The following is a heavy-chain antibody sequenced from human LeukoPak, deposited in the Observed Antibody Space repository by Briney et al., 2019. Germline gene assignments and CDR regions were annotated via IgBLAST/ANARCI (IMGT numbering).Heavy chain of an antibody. V-gene: IGHV3-30-3*01. CDR3: ARDITVTRFDY. CDR1: GFTFSSYA. D-gene: IGHD4-17*01. CDR2: ILYDGTNK. J-gene: IGHJ4*02. Sequence: GGSLRLSCAASGFTFSSYAMSWVRQAPGKGLEWVAVILYDGTNKYYADSVKGRFTISRDNSQNTLYLQMNSLRGEDTAVYYCARDITVTRFDYWGQGTLVTVSS.